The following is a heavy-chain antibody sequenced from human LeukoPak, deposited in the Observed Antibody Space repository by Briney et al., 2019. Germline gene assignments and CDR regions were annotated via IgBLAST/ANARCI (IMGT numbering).Heavy chain of an antibody. J-gene: IGHJ6*02. CDR1: GGSISSGDYY. CDR2: IYYSGST. CDR3: AREPPLYYDFWSGYYFRGPRPATLGMDV. D-gene: IGHD3-3*01. Sequence: SETLSLTCTVSGGSISSGDYYWSWIRQPPGKGLEWIGYIYYSGSTYYNPSLKSRVTISVDTSKNQFSLKLSSVTAADTAVYYCAREPPLYYDFWSGYYFRGPRPATLGMDVWGQGTTVTVSS. V-gene: IGHV4-30-4*01.